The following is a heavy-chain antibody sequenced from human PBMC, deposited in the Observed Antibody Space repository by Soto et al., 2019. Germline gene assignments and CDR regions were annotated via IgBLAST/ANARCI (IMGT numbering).Heavy chain of an antibody. V-gene: IGHV1-69*13. CDR1: GGTFSSYA. J-gene: IGHJ1*01. CDR2: IIPIFGTA. Sequence: ASVKVSCKASGGTFSSYAISWVRQAPGQGLELMGGIIPIFGTANYAQKFQGRVTITADESTSTAYMELSSLRSEGTAVYYCASEGYYYDSSGYYRSGYFQHWGQGTLVTVSS. D-gene: IGHD3-22*01. CDR3: ASEGYYYDSSGYYRSGYFQH.